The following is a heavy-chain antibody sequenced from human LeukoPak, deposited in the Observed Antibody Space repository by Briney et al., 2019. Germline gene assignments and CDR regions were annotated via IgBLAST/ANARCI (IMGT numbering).Heavy chain of an antibody. CDR1: GGSISSYY. V-gene: IGHV4-59*01. D-gene: IGHD6-19*01. Sequence: SETLSLTCTVSGGSISSYYWSWIRQPPGKGLEWIGYIYYSGSTNYNPSLKSRVTISVDTSKNQFSLKLSSVTAADTAVYYCARERSGWPRGAFDIWGQGTMATVSS. CDR3: ARERSGWPRGAFDI. J-gene: IGHJ3*02. CDR2: IYYSGST.